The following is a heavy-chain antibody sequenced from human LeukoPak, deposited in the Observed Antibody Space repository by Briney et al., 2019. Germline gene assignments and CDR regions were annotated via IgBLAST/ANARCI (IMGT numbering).Heavy chain of an antibody. CDR3: ARGHYDYVWGSYRPFDY. D-gene: IGHD3-16*02. CDR1: GGSFSGYY. J-gene: IGHJ4*02. Sequence: SETLSLTCAVYGGSFSGYYWSWIRQPPGKGLEWIGEINHSGSTNYNPSLKSRVTISVDTSKNQFSLKLSSVTAADTAVYYCARGHYDYVWGSYRPFDYWGQGTLVTVSS. V-gene: IGHV4-34*01. CDR2: INHSGST.